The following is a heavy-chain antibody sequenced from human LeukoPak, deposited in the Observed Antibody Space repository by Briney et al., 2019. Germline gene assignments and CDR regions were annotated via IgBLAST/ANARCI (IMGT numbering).Heavy chain of an antibody. D-gene: IGHD3-22*01. V-gene: IGHV3-30*18. Sequence: PGGSLRLSCAASGFTFSTYAMHWVRQAPGKGLEWVAVISYDGSNKYYADSVKGRFTISRDNSKNTLYLQMNSLRAEDTAVYYCAKNYYDSSGYYSRRGPLDYWGQGTLVTVSS. J-gene: IGHJ4*02. CDR3: AKNYYDSSGYYSRRGPLDY. CDR2: ISYDGSNK. CDR1: GFTFSTYA.